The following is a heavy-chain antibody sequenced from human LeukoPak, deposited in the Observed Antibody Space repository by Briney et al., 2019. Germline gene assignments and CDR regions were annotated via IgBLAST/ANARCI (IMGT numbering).Heavy chain of an antibody. D-gene: IGHD3-10*01. J-gene: IGHJ3*02. V-gene: IGHV1-24*01. CDR2: FDPTEGKT. CDR1: GHSLTELS. CDR3: ALDGGAITGRGDAFDM. Sequence: ASVKVSCRVSGHSLTELSTHWVRQTPEKGLEWMGGFDPTEGKTVYAQEFQARVTMTEDTSTDTIYMELSSLRSDDTAVYYCALDGGAITGRGDAFDMWGQGTKVTASS.